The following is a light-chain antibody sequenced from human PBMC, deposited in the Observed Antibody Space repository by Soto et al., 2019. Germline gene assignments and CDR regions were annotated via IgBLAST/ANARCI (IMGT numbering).Light chain of an antibody. CDR2: DAS. Sequence: EIVLTQSPGTLSLSPGEGATLSCRASQSLTNSYLAWYQQKPGQAPRLLIYDASSRATGIPDRFSGGGSGTAFTLSISRLEPEDVAVYYCQQYGGSPFTFGPGTKVDVK. V-gene: IGKV3-20*01. CDR1: QSLTNSY. CDR3: QQYGGSPFT. J-gene: IGKJ3*01.